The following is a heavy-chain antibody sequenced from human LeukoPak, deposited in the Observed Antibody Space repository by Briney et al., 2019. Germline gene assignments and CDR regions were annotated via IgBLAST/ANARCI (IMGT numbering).Heavy chain of an antibody. CDR2: ISGSGGST. CDR3: AKDLEPDCGGDCYAAEYFQH. Sequence: PGGSLRLSCAASGFTFSSYAMSWVRQAPGKGLEWVSAISGSGGSTYYADSVKGRFTISRGNSKNTLYLQMNSLRAEDTAVYYCAKDLEPDCGGDCYAAEYFQHWGQGTLVTVSS. J-gene: IGHJ1*01. CDR1: GFTFSSYA. V-gene: IGHV3-23*01. D-gene: IGHD2-21*02.